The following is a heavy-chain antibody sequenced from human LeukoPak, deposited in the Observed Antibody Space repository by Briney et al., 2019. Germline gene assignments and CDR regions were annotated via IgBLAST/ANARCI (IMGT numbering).Heavy chain of an antibody. CDR3: ARREQWPELYFDY. CDR1: GYSFTSYW. V-gene: IGHV5-51*01. D-gene: IGHD6-19*01. J-gene: IGHJ4*02. Sequence: GESLQISCKGSGYSFTSYWIGWVRRVPGKGLEGMGIIYPGDSDTRYSPSFQGQVTISADKSISTAYLQWSSLKASDTAMYYCARREQWPELYFDYWGQGTLVTVSS. CDR2: IYPGDSDT.